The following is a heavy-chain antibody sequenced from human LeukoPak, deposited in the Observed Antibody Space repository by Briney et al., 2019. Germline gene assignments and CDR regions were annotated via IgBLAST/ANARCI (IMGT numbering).Heavy chain of an antibody. V-gene: IGHV3-23*01. CDR1: GFTFSSYA. CDR2: ISGSGGST. D-gene: IGHD6-6*01. CDR3: ARRPYSSSSSYYYAMDV. Sequence: GGSLRLSCAASGFTFSSYAMSWVRQAPGKGLEWVSAISGSGGSTYYADSVKGRFTISRDDSKNTLYLQLNSLRAEDTAVYYCARRPYSSSSSYYYAMDVWGQGTTVTVSS. J-gene: IGHJ6*02.